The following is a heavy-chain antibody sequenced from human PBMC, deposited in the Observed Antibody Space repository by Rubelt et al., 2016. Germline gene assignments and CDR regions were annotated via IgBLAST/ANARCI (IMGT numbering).Heavy chain of an antibody. D-gene: IGHD1/OR15-1a*01. J-gene: IGHJ4*02. CDR3: AITDRNNAIDY. Sequence: QVQLVQSGAAVKKPGASVKVSCRTSGYTFTTFGIAWVRQAPGQGLEWVGWITADDGYTNYARNLQTRDTLTTVASTRTAYIGLRSLTPDDTAVYYCAITDRNNAIDYWGQGTLVTVSS. CDR1: GYTFTTFG. CDR2: ITADDGYT. V-gene: IGHV1-18*01.